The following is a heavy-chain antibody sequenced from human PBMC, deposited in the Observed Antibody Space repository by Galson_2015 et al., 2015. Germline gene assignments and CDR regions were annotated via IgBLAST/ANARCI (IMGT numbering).Heavy chain of an antibody. CDR1: GYSFTSYW. CDR3: ARPSPRCWDPEGGNWFFHL. Sequence: QSGAEVKKPGESLKISCKGSGYSFTSYWIGWVRQMPGKGLEWMGIIYPGDSDTRYSPSFQGQVTISADKSISTAYPQWSSLKGSGPRMYFRARPSPRCWDPEGGNWFFHLRGRGPLGTVSS. CDR2: IYPGDSDT. D-gene: IGHD1-14*01. J-gene: IGHJ2*01. V-gene: IGHV5-51*01.